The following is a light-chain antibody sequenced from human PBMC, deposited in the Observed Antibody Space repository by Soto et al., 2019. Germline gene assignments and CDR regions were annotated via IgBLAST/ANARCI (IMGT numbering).Light chain of an antibody. J-gene: IGLJ1*01. V-gene: IGLV2-14*01. CDR1: SSDVGGYKF. CDR2: EVN. CDR3: ATWDDRLNGYV. Sequence: QSALTQPASVSASPGQSITISCTGTSSDVGGYKFVSWYQHHPGKAPKLMIYEVNNRPSGVSNRFSGSKSGNTASLAISGLQSEDEADYYCATWDDRLNGYVFGSGTKVTVL.